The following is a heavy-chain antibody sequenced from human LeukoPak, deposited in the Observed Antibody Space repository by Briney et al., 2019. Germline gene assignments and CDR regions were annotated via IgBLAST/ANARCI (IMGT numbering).Heavy chain of an antibody. D-gene: IGHD2-15*01. Sequence: GGSLRLSCAASGFTFNTYGMHWVRQAPGKGLEWVAFIRYDGSNKYYADSVRGRFTISRDNTKNTLYLQMNSLRAEDTAVYYCAKDGGSDPDAFDIWGQGTMVTVSS. J-gene: IGHJ3*02. V-gene: IGHV3-30*02. CDR3: AKDGGSDPDAFDI. CDR2: IRYDGSNK. CDR1: GFTFNTYG.